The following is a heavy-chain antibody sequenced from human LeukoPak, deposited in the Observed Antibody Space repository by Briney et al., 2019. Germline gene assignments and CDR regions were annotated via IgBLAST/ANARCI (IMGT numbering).Heavy chain of an antibody. CDR2: ISSSSSYI. J-gene: IGHJ5*02. D-gene: IGHD3-22*01. Sequence: PGGSLRLSCAASGFTFSSYSMNWVRQAPGKGLEWVSSISSSSSYIYYADSVKGRFTISRDNAKNSLYLQMNSLRAKDTALYYCARDYYDSSGSSWFDPWGQGTLVTVSS. CDR1: GFTFSSYS. CDR3: ARDYYDSSGSSWFDP. V-gene: IGHV3-21*01.